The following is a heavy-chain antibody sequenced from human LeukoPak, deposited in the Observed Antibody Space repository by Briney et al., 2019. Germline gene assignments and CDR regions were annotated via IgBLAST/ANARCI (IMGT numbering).Heavy chain of an antibody. CDR2: IYHSGST. D-gene: IGHD2-2*01. J-gene: IGHJ4*02. CDR1: GYSISSGYY. CDR3: ARVSSTSCLDY. Sequence: SETLSLTCAVSGYSISSGYYWGWIRQPPGKGLEWIGSIYHSGSTYYNPSLKGRVTISVDTSKNQFSLKLSSVTAADTAVYCCARVSSTSCLDYWGQGTLVTVSS. V-gene: IGHV4-38-2*01.